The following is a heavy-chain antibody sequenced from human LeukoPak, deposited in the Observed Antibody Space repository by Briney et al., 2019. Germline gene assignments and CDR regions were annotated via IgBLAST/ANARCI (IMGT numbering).Heavy chain of an antibody. J-gene: IGHJ4*02. CDR1: GFTFDDYA. V-gene: IGHV3-9*01. CDR2: ISWNSGSI. D-gene: IGHD5-24*01. Sequence: PGRSLRLSCAASGFTFDDYAMHWVRHAPGKGLEWVSGISWNSGSIGYADSVKGRFTISRDNAKDSLYLQMNSLRAEDTALYYCAKDGDGYNLGTYYFDYWGQGTLVTVSS. CDR3: AKDGDGYNLGTYYFDY.